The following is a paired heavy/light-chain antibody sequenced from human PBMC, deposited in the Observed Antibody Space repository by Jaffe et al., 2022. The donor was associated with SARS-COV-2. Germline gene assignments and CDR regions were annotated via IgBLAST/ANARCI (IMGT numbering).Light chain of an antibody. V-gene: IGKV1-39*01. Sequence: DIQMTQSPSSLSASLGDRVTITCRTSQSVSNYLSWYQQKLGKAPTLLIYAASTLQSGVPSRFSGSGSGTEFTLTISTLQLEDFATYYCQQTYGTPWTFGQGTKVEIK. CDR2: AAS. CDR1: QSVSNY. CDR3: QQTYGTPWT. J-gene: IGKJ1*01.
Heavy chain of an antibody. CDR1: EFTFSSHW. D-gene: IGHD1-26*01. CDR3: ARRRGTYLNAYDI. V-gene: IGHV3-7*01. J-gene: IGHJ3*02. CDR2: INKDGSEK. Sequence: EAPLVESGGGLVQPGGSLRLSCAASEFTFSSHWMSWVRQAPGKGLEWVANINKDGSEKYYVDSVKGRLSISRDNAKSFLYLQLNSLRAEDTAMYYCARRRGTYLNAYDIWGQGTMVTVSS.